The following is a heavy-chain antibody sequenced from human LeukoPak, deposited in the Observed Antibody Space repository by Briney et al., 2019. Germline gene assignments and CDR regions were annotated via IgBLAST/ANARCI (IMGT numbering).Heavy chain of an antibody. V-gene: IGHV3-13*01. CDR1: GFTFSSYG. D-gene: IGHD3-3*01. CDR3: ARDSSITIFGVGPYYGMDV. CDR2: IGTAGDT. Sequence: GGSLRLSCAASGFTFSSYGMHWVRQATGKGLEWVSAIGTAGDTYYPGSVKGRFTISRENAKNSLYLQMNSLRAGDTAVYYCARDSSITIFGVGPYYGMDVWGQGTTVTVSS. J-gene: IGHJ6*02.